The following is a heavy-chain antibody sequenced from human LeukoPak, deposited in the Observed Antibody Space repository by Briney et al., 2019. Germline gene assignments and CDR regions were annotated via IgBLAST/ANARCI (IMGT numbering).Heavy chain of an antibody. CDR2: ISWNSGSI. Sequence: GGSLRLSCAASGFTFDDYAMHWVRQAPGKGLEWVSGISWNSGSIGYADSVKGRFTISRDNAKNSLYLQMNSLRAEDTALYYCAKGHSGSYYNFDYWGQGTLVTVSS. D-gene: IGHD1-26*01. CDR1: GFTFDDYA. V-gene: IGHV3-9*01. J-gene: IGHJ4*02. CDR3: AKGHSGSYYNFDY.